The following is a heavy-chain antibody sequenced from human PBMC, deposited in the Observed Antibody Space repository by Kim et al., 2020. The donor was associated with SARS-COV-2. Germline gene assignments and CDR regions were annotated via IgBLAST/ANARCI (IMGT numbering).Heavy chain of an antibody. CDR1: GYTFTSYG. J-gene: IGHJ4*02. D-gene: IGHD4-17*01. Sequence: ASVKVSCKASGYTFTSYGISWVRQAPGQGLEWMGWISAYNGNTNYAQKLQGRVTMTTDTSTSTAYMELRSLRSDDTAVYYCARDWGGVTTVTTVCDYWGQGTLVTVSS. CDR3: ARDWGGVTTVTTVCDY. CDR2: ISAYNGNT. V-gene: IGHV1-18*01.